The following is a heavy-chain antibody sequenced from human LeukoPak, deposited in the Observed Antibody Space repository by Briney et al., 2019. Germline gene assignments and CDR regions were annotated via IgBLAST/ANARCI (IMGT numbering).Heavy chain of an antibody. CDR3: ARESYYDSSGYSHDAFDI. CDR2: IYHSGST. J-gene: IGHJ3*02. V-gene: IGHV4-4*02. D-gene: IGHD3-22*01. Sequence: SETLSLTCAVSGGSISSNHWWSWVRQTPGKGLEWIGEIYHSGSTNYNPSLKSRVTILVDKSKNQFSLKLNSVTAADTAVYYCARESYYDSSGYSHDAFDIWGQGTMVTVSS. CDR1: GGSISSNHW.